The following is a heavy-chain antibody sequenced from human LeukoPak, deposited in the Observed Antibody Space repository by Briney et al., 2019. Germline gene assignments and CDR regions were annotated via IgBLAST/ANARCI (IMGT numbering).Heavy chain of an antibody. J-gene: IGHJ6*03. CDR1: GFTFSTYA. D-gene: IGHD3-3*01. Sequence: PGRSLRLSCAASGFTFSTYAMHWVRQAPGKGLEWVAVISYDGSNKYYADSVKGRFTISRDNAKNSLYLQMNSLRAEDTAVYYCARVHGHDFWSGSPILSYMDVWGKGTTVTVSS. V-gene: IGHV3-30-3*01. CDR2: ISYDGSNK. CDR3: ARVHGHDFWSGSPILSYMDV.